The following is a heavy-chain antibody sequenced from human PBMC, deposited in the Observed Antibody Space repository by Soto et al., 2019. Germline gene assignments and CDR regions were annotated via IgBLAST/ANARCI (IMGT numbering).Heavy chain of an antibody. D-gene: IGHD3-22*01. V-gene: IGHV4-59*01. CDR3: SRAYYDTSGYSLDL. CDR2: VYDSGAT. CDR1: GGSLRNYY. Sequence: PSETLSLTCTVSGGSLRNYYWSWIRQSPGKRPEWIGYVYDSGATSYNPSLESRVTMSLDTSKNQISLKLNTVTAADTAVYYCSRAYYDTSGYSLDLWGQGTLVTVSS. J-gene: IGHJ5*02.